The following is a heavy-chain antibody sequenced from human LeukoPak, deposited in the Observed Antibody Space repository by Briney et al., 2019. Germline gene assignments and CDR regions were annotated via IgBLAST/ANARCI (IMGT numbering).Heavy chain of an antibody. V-gene: IGHV3-21*01. CDR1: GFAFSDDS. D-gene: IGHD5-18*01. CDR3: AREYTAMAYDD. J-gene: IGHJ4*02. CDR2: ISSTSKYI. Sequence: GGSLRLSCVASGFAFSDDSMNWVRQPPGKGLEWVSSISSTSKYIYYADSVKGRFTISRDNAKNSLFLQMNNLRVDDSAVYYCAREYTAMAYDDWGQGNLVTVAS.